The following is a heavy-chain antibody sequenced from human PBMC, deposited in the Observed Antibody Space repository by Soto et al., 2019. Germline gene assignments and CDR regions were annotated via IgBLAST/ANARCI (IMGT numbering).Heavy chain of an antibody. V-gene: IGHV3-15*01. Sequence: GGSLRLSCAASGFTFSNAWMSWVRQAPGKGLEWVGRIKSKTDGGTTDYAAPVKGRFTISRDDSKNTLYLQMNSLKTDDTAVYYCTTDTHRYGEGVYYFDYWGQGTLVTVSS. CDR1: GFTFSNAW. J-gene: IGHJ4*02. D-gene: IGHD3-10*01. CDR3: TTDTHRYGEGVYYFDY. CDR2: IKSKTDGGTT.